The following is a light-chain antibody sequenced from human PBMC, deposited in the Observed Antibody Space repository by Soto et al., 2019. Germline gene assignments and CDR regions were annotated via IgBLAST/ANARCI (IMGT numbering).Light chain of an antibody. V-gene: IGKV3D-20*01. CDR3: QHYGSLPPYN. CDR2: GAS. CDR1: QDVLTN. Sequence: EIVMTQSPATLSVSPGERATLSCRASQDVLTNLAWYQQKPGLAPRLLVYGASRRATGIPDRFSGSGSGTDFTLTISRLEPEDFAVYYCQHYGSLPPYNFGRGTKVDIK. J-gene: IGKJ2*01.